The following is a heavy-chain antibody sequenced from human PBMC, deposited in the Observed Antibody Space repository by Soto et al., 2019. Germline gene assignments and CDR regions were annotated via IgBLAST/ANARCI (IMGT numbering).Heavy chain of an antibody. Sequence: SETLSLTCTVSGGSISSGDYYWSWIRQPPGKGLEWIGYIYYSGSTYYNPSLKSRVTISVDTSKNQFSLKLSSVTAADTAVYYCARGSSGWSDYYYYGMDVWGQGTTVTVSS. CDR3: ARGSSGWSDYYYYGMDV. CDR2: IYYSGST. J-gene: IGHJ6*02. V-gene: IGHV4-30-4*01. D-gene: IGHD6-19*01. CDR1: GGSISSGDYY.